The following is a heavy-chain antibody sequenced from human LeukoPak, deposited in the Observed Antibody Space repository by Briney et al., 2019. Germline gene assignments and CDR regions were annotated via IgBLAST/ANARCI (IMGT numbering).Heavy chain of an antibody. V-gene: IGHV3-23*01. CDR2: ISGSGGST. Sequence: GGSLRLSCAASGFTFSSYAMSWVRQAPGKGLEWVSAISGSGGSTYYADSVKGRFTISRDNSKNTLYLQMNGLRAEDTAVYYCAKSKGSGYDWDYWGQGTLVTVSS. CDR3: AKSKGSGYDWDY. D-gene: IGHD5-12*01. CDR1: GFTFSSYA. J-gene: IGHJ4*02.